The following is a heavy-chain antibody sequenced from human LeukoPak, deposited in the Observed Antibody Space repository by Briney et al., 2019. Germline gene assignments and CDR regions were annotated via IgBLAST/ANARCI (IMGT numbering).Heavy chain of an antibody. D-gene: IGHD3-3*01. J-gene: IGHJ6*03. CDR2: IYYSGST. CDR1: GGSISSGDYY. CDR3: ARDPYYDFWSAAPTDYMDV. Sequence: SETLSLTCTVSGGSISSGDYYWSWIRQPPGKGLEWIGYIYYSGSTYYNPSLKSRVTISVDTSKNQFSLKLSSVTAADTAVYYCARDPYYDFWSAAPTDYMDVWGKGTTVTVSS. V-gene: IGHV4-30-4*08.